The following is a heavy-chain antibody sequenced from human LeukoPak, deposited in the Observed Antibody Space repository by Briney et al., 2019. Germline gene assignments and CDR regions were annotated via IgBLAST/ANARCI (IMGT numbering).Heavy chain of an antibody. V-gene: IGHV3-11*01. Sequence: GGSLRLSCAASGFAFNDYYMSWIRQAPGKGLEWVSYINSDADSIYYANSVKGRFTISRDNAKKSLYLQMNSLGAEDTAMYYCARGSSDYYDSSGRASDVFDVWGQGTIVTVSS. CDR2: INSDADSI. D-gene: IGHD3-22*01. CDR3: ARGSSDYYDSSGRASDVFDV. CDR1: GFAFNDYY. J-gene: IGHJ3*01.